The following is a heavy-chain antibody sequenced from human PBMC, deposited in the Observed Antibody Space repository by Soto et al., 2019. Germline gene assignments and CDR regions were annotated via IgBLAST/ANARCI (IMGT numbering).Heavy chain of an antibody. J-gene: IGHJ4*02. V-gene: IGHV4-59*01. CDR1: GVSSSHYA. Sequence: SETLSLTCTVSGVSSSHYAWSWIRQSPGKGLEWIGYSSSSRSPKYNPSLKGRVTISVDTSKNQISLNLTNMDPVDTATYYCGHRRVQIFDFWGQGALVTVSS. D-gene: IGHD1-1*01. CDR3: GHRRVQIFDF. CDR2: SSSSRSP.